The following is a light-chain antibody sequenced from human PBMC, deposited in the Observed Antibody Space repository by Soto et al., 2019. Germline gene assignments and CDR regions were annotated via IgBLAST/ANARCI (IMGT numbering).Light chain of an antibody. J-gene: IGLJ1*01. V-gene: IGLV2-14*01. CDR2: EAT. Sequence: QSALTQPASVSGSPGQSITISCTGTSSDIGAYNYVSWYQQHPGKAPKLLIYEATNRPSGVSDRFSGSKSCNTASLTISGLQADDEANYYCNPYPTPSNRVFGTGTKVTVL. CDR1: SSDIGAYNY. CDR3: NPYPTPSNRV.